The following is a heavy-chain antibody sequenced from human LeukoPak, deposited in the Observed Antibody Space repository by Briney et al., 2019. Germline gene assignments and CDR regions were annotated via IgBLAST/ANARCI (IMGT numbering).Heavy chain of an antibody. CDR3: ARDQPSYYYDSSGYYSDY. D-gene: IGHD3-22*01. J-gene: IGHJ4*02. CDR2: SGSGGST. V-gene: IGHV3-21*01. Sequence: GGSLRLSCVASGFTFSSYSMNWVRQAPGKGLEWVSASGSGGSTYYADSVKGRFTISRDNAKNSLYLQMNSLRAEDTAVYYCARDQPSYYYDSSGYYSDYWGQGTLVTVSS. CDR1: GFTFSSYS.